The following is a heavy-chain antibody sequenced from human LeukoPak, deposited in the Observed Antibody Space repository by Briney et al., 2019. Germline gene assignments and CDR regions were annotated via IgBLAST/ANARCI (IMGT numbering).Heavy chain of an antibody. Sequence: QAGGSLRLSCAASGFTFSSYWMHWVRQAPGKGLVWVSRINSDGSSTSYADSVKGRFTISGDNAKNTLYLQMNSLRAEDTAVYYCARERVVVTAIEDCYYGMDVWGQGTTVTVSS. CDR3: ARERVVVTAIEDCYYGMDV. CDR1: GFTFSSYW. J-gene: IGHJ6*02. CDR2: INSDGSST. V-gene: IGHV3-74*01. D-gene: IGHD2-21*02.